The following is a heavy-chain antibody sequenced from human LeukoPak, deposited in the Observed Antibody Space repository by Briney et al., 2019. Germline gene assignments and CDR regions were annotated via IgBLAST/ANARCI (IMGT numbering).Heavy chain of an antibody. J-gene: IGHJ4*02. D-gene: IGHD3-22*01. CDR1: GFTFSSYA. Sequence: GGSLRLSCAASGFTFSSYAMSWVRQAPGKGLEWVSAISGSGGSTYYADSVKGRFTISRDNSKNTLHLQMNSLRAEDTAVYYCAKDGDSSGYYYPIDYWGQGTLVTVSS. CDR3: AKDGDSSGYYYPIDY. V-gene: IGHV3-23*01. CDR2: ISGSGGST.